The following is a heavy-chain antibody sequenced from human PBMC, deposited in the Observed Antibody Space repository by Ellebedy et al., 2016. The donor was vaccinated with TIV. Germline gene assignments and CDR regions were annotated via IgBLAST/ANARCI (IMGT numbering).Heavy chain of an antibody. J-gene: IGHJ4*02. Sequence: MPSETLSLTCTVSGGSISSGDYYWSWIRQPPGKGLEWIGYIYYSGSTNYNPSLKSRVTISVDTSKNQFSLKLSSVTAADTAVYYCASGFPGEAAGPYYFDYWGQGTLVTVSS. CDR1: GGSISSGDYY. CDR3: ASGFPGEAAGPYYFDY. V-gene: IGHV4-61*08. CDR2: IYYSGST. D-gene: IGHD6-13*01.